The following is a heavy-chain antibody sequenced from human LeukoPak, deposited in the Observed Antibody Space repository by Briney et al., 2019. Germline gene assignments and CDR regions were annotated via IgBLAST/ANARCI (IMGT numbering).Heavy chain of an antibody. CDR3: ARRGFDY. CDR2: ITGSGYTI. D-gene: IGHD3-10*01. Sequence: GGSLRLSCAASGFTFSSYEMHWVRQAPGKGLEWVSYITGSGYTIYYADSVKGRFTISRGNAKNSLYLQMNSLRVEDTAVYYCARRGFDYWGQGTLVTVSS. J-gene: IGHJ4*02. V-gene: IGHV3-48*03. CDR1: GFTFSSYE.